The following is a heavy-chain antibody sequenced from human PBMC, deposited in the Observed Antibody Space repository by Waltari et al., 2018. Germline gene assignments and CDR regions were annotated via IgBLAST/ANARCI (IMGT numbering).Heavy chain of an antibody. CDR3: ARDMRSWYVH. Sequence: EVQLVESGGGLVQPGGALRLSCAAAGFTFSSYSMNWVRQAQGKGLEWVSYISSRSSTIYYADSVKGRFTISRDNAKNSLYLQMTSLRAEETAVYYCARDMRSWYVHWGQGTLVTVSS. D-gene: IGHD2-2*01. CDR1: GFTFSSYS. CDR2: ISSRSSTI. J-gene: IGHJ5*02. V-gene: IGHV3-48*04.